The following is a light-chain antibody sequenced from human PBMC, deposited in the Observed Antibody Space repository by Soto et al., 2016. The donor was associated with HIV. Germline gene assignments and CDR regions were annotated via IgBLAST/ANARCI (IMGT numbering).Light chain of an antibody. CDR1: NIGNKG. Sequence: SYVLTQPPSVSLAPGKTARITCGGNNIGNKGVHWYQQKPGQAPVLVVYDDSHRPSGIPERFSGSNSGNTATLTISRVEAGDEADYYCHVWDSGSGVFGGGTKLTVL. CDR2: DDS. V-gene: IGLV3-21*03. J-gene: IGLJ3*02. CDR3: HVWDSGSGV.